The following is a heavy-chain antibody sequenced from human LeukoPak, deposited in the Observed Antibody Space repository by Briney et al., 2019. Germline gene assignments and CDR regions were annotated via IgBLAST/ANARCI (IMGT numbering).Heavy chain of an antibody. CDR3: AIIIAVAGTKWFDY. D-gene: IGHD6-19*01. V-gene: IGHV5-51*01. Sequence: GESLKISCKSSGYSFTSYWIGWVRQMPGKGLEWMGIMYPGDSDTRYSPSFQGQITISADKSISTVYLQWSSLKASDTAMYYCAIIIAVAGTKWFDYWGQGTLVTVSS. CDR1: GYSFTSYW. J-gene: IGHJ4*02. CDR2: MYPGDSDT.